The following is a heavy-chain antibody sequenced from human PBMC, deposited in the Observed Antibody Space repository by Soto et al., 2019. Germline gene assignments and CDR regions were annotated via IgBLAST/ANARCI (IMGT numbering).Heavy chain of an antibody. CDR1: GFTFSSYV. Sequence: EVQLLESGGGLVQPGGSLRLSCAASGFTFSSYVMSWVRQAPGKGLGWVSAVSTSGGSTFYAGSVKGRFAISRDNSKNTLYLQMNSLRAEDTAVYYCAKKAGYSGYDPFAYWGQGTLVTVSS. J-gene: IGHJ4*02. CDR2: VSTSGGST. V-gene: IGHV3-23*01. CDR3: AKKAGYSGYDPFAY. D-gene: IGHD5-12*01.